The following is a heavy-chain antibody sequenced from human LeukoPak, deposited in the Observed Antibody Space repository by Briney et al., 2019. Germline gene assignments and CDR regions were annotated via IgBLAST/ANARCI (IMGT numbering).Heavy chain of an antibody. D-gene: IGHD3-16*01. CDR2: ISYDGTNK. V-gene: IGHV3-30-3*01. J-gene: IGHJ4*02. CDR1: GVTFSSYD. Sequence: PGGSLRLSCAASGVTFSSYDMHWVRQAPGKGLERVAVISYDGTNKDYADSVKGRLTISRDNSKNTLYLQMNSLRPEDTAVYYCARNSVGGSFFDYWGQGILVTVSS. CDR3: ARNSVGGSFFDY.